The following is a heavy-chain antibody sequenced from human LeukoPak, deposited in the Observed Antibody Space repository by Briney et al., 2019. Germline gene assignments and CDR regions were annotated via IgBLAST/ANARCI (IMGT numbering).Heavy chain of an antibody. CDR2: IIPIFGTA. CDR3: ARVFEDSKSPSYYYYYMDV. D-gene: IGHD4-11*01. V-gene: IGHV1-69*13. J-gene: IGHJ6*03. CDR1: GGTFSSYA. Sequence: LGASVKVSCKASGGTFSSYAISWVRQAPGQGLEWMGGIIPIFGTANYAQKFQGRVTITADESTSTAYMELSSLRSEDTAVYYCARVFEDSKSPSYYYYYMDVWGKGTTVTVSS.